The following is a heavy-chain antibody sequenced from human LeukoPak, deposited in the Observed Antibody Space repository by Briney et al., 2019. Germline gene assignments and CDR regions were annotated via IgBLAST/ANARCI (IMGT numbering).Heavy chain of an antibody. CDR2: ISSSSSYI. CDR1: GFTFSSYS. J-gene: IGHJ5*02. Sequence: GGSLRLSCAASGFTFSSYSMNWVRQAPGKGLEWVSSISSSSSYIYYADSVKGRFTISRDNAKNSLYLQMNSLRAEDTAVYYCARGEDIVVVPAARGNWFDPWGQGTLVTVSS. CDR3: ARGEDIVVVPAARGNWFDP. V-gene: IGHV3-21*01. D-gene: IGHD2-2*01.